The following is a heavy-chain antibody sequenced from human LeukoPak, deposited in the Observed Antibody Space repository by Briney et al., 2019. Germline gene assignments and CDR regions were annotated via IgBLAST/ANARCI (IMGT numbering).Heavy chain of an antibody. CDR3: AKDSTGMGYFDWLLAYFDY. V-gene: IGHV3-30*18. CDR1: GFTFSSYG. CDR2: ISYDGSNK. J-gene: IGHJ4*02. D-gene: IGHD3-9*01. Sequence: GGSLRLSCAASGFTFSSYGMHWVRQAPGKGLEWVAVISYDGSNKYYADSVKGRFTISRDNSKNTVYLQMNSLRAEDTAVYYCAKDSTGMGYFDWLLAYFDYWGQGTLVTVSS.